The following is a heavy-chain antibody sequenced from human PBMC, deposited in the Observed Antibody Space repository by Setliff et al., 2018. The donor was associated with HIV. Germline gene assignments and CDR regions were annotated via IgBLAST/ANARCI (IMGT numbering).Heavy chain of an antibody. CDR1: GYIFNTNG. CDR2: ISAYNGNT. V-gene: IGHV1-18*01. Sequence: ASVKVSCKGSGYIFNTNGISWVRQAPGQGLEWMGWISAYNGNTNYAQRFQGRVTMTTDTSTSTAYMELRSLRSDDTAVYFCARDSCSSTSCQGAFDIWGQGTMVTVSS. J-gene: IGHJ3*02. D-gene: IGHD2-2*01. CDR3: ARDSCSSTSCQGAFDI.